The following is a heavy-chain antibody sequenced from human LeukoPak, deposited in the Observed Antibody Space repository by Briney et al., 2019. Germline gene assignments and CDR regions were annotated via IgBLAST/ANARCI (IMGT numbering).Heavy chain of an antibody. Sequence: ASVKVSCKASGYTFTGYYMHWVRQAPGQGLEWMGWIDPNSGGTNYAQKFQGRVTMTRDTSISTAYMELSRLNSDDTAVYYCAKNMGYGDYWYFDLWGRGTLVTVSS. CDR3: AKNMGYGDYWYFDL. D-gene: IGHD4-17*01. CDR2: IDPNSGGT. V-gene: IGHV1-2*02. CDR1: GYTFTGYY. J-gene: IGHJ2*01.